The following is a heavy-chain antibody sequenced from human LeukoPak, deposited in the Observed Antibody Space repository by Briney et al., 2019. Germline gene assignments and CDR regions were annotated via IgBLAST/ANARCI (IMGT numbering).Heavy chain of an antibody. Sequence: GGSLRLSCATSGFTFSSSAMSWVRQAPGKGLAWVSTISGSGGGTYYADSVKGRFTISRDNSNNTLYLQMNSLRAEDTAVYYCAKGNWRYFDYWGQGTLVTVSS. D-gene: IGHD1-1*01. J-gene: IGHJ4*02. CDR2: ISGSGGGT. V-gene: IGHV3-23*01. CDR3: AKGNWRYFDY. CDR1: GFTFSSSA.